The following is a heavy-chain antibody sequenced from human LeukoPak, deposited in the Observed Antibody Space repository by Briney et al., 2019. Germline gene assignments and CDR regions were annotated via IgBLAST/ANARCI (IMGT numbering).Heavy chain of an antibody. Sequence: PGGSLRLSCAASGFTFSDYTINWVRQAPGKGLEWVSAISGSGGSTYYADSVKGRFTISRDNSKNTLYLQMNSLRAEDTAVYYCAKEGDYGDYGWFDPWGQGTLVTVSS. CDR3: AKEGDYGDYGWFDP. D-gene: IGHD4-17*01. V-gene: IGHV3-23*01. CDR1: GFTFSDYT. CDR2: ISGSGGST. J-gene: IGHJ5*02.